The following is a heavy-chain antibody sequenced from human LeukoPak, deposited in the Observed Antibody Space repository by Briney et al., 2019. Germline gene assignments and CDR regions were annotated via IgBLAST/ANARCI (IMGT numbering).Heavy chain of an antibody. CDR1: GYTFTGYY. D-gene: IGHD6-6*01. CDR2: MNPNSGNT. J-gene: IGHJ6*03. V-gene: IGHV1-8*02. CDR3: AREMGSSTRYYYYYYMDV. Sequence: ASVKVSCKASGYTFTGYYMHWVRQAPGQGLEWMGWMNPNSGNTGYAQKFQGRVTMTRNTSISTAYMELSSLRSEDTAVYYCAREMGSSTRYYYYYYMDVWGKGTTATVSS.